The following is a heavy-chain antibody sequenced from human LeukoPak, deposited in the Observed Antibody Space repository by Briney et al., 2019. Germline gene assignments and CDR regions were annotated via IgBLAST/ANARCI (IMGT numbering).Heavy chain of an antibody. CDR1: GGSISSYY. D-gene: IGHD3-16*02. V-gene: IGHV4-4*07. CDR2: IYTSGST. Sequence: NSSETLSLTCTVSGGSISSYYWSWIRQPAGKGLEWIGRIYTSGSTNYNPSLKSRVTMSVDTSKNQFSLKLRSVTAADTAWYYCAGRYIRGSPTRNFYYLDVWGKGTTVTVSS. J-gene: IGHJ6*03. CDR3: AGRYIRGSPTRNFYYLDV.